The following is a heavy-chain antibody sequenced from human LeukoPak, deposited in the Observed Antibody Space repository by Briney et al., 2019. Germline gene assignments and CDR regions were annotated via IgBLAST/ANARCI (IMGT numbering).Heavy chain of an antibody. D-gene: IGHD6-13*01. CDR2: ISGCGGST. CDR3: ARYSSLLVAADY. J-gene: IGHJ4*02. V-gene: IGHV3-23*01. CDR1: GFTFSSYA. Sequence: GGSLRLSCAASGFTFSSYAMSWVRQAPGKGLEWVSAISGCGGSTYYADSVKGRFTISRDNSKNTLYLQMNSLRAEDTAVYYCARYSSLLVAADYWGQGTLVTVSS.